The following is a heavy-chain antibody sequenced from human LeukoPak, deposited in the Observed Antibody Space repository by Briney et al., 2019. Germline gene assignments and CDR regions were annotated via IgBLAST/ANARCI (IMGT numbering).Heavy chain of an antibody. CDR1: GFTFSSYG. V-gene: IGHV3-15*01. D-gene: IGHD6-19*01. J-gene: IGHJ4*02. CDR2: IKSKTDGGTT. CDR3: TVDDPAVAALGDY. Sequence: GGSLRLSCAASGFTFSSYGMHWVRQAPGKGLEWVGRIKSKTDGGTTDYAAPVKGRFTISRDDSKNTLYLQMNSLKTEDTAVYYCTVDDPAVAALGDYWGQGTLVTVSS.